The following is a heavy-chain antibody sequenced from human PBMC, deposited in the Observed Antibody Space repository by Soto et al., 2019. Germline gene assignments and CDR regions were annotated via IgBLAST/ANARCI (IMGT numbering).Heavy chain of an antibody. V-gene: IGHV3-7*01. CDR2: INPDGSAK. D-gene: IGHD6-25*01. J-gene: IGHJ4*02. Sequence: GGSLRLSCAASGFTFSSYWMSWVRQVPGKGLEWVANINPDGSAKYYMGSVKGRFTISRENAQTSLSLQMNSLSAEDTATYFCARGRVWGQGALVTVSS. CDR1: GFTFSSYW. CDR3: ARGRV.